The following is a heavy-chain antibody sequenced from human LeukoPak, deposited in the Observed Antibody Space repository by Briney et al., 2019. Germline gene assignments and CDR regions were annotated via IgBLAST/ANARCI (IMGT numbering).Heavy chain of an antibody. D-gene: IGHD5-18*01. CDR2: ISYSGST. CDR1: GGSISSYY. J-gene: IGHJ4*02. CDR3: ARYSYRFDY. V-gene: IGHV4-59*01. Sequence: SETLSLTCTVSGGSISSYYWNWIRQPPGKRLQWIGYISYSGSTSYNPSLKSRVTISVDTSKNQSSLKLTSVTAADTAIYYCARYSYRFDYWGQGTLVTVSS.